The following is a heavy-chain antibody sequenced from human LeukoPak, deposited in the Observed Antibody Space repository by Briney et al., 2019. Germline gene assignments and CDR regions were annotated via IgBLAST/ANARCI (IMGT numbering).Heavy chain of an antibody. V-gene: IGHV4-4*02. CDR1: DVSIFRGNW. J-gene: IGHJ4*02. CDR3: GRARAPNL. Sequence: PSETLSLTCAVSDVSIFRGNWWSWVRQPPGKGLEWIGQISPSGSTNYSPSLKSRVTISLDTSKNQFSLKLSSVTAADTAVYYCGRARAPNLWGQGTLVTVSS. CDR2: ISPSGST.